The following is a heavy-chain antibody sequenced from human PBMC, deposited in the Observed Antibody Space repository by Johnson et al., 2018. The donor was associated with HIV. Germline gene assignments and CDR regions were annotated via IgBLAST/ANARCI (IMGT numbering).Heavy chain of an antibody. D-gene: IGHD3-3*01. CDR2: IRYDGSNK. V-gene: IGHV3-30*02. CDR1: GFTFSSYT. J-gene: IGHJ3*02. CDR3: AKDPPPNYNFWSGYPRSDAFDI. Sequence: HVQLVESGGGVVQPGRSLRLSCAASGFTFSSYTMHWVRQAPGKGLEWVAFIRYDGSNKYYADSVKGRFTISRDTSKNTLYLQMNSLRAEATAVYYCAKDPPPNYNFWSGYPRSDAFDIWGQGTMVTVSS.